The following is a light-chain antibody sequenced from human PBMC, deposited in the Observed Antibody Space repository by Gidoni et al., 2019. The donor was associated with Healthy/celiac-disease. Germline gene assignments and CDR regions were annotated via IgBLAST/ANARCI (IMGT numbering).Light chain of an antibody. CDR2: GAS. J-gene: IGKJ4*01. CDR1: QSVSSSY. CDR3: KQYGSSPLT. Sequence: DIVLTQSPGTLSLSPVERATLCCRASQSVSSSYLAWYQQKPGQAHRLLVYGASSRATGIPDSFSGSGSGTDFTLTSSRLEHEDFAVYYCKQYGSSPLTFGGGTKVEIK. V-gene: IGKV3-20*01.